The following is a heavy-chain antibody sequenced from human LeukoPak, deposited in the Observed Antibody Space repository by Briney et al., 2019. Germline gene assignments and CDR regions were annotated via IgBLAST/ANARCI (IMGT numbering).Heavy chain of an antibody. CDR1: GFTVSSNY. CDR3: ARANFCSGGSCRLDY. V-gene: IGHV3-53*01. Sequence: GGSLRLSCAASGFTVSSNYMSWVRQAPGKGLEWVSVIYSGGSTYYADSVKGRFTISRDNAKNSLYLQMNSLRAEDTAVYYCARANFCSGGSCRLDYWGQGTLVTVSS. CDR2: IYSGGST. D-gene: IGHD2-15*01. J-gene: IGHJ4*02.